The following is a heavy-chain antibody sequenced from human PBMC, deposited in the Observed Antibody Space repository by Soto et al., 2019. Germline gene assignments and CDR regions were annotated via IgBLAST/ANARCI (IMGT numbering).Heavy chain of an antibody. Sequence: QVQLVQSGAEVKKPGSSVKVSCKASGGTFSSYAISWVRQAPGQGLEWMGGIIPIFGTANYAQKFQGRVTITADKSTSTAYMELSSLRSEDTAVYYCARPTSGSSSFRPDYYYYGMDVWGQGTTVTVSS. CDR3: ARPTSGSSSFRPDYYYYGMDV. CDR1: GGTFSSYA. V-gene: IGHV1-69*06. D-gene: IGHD6-13*01. J-gene: IGHJ6*02. CDR2: IIPIFGTA.